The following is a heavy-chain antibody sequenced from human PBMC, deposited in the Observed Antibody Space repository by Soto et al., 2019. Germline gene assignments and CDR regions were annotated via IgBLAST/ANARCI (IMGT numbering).Heavy chain of an antibody. CDR3: ERDAEVATMPPNYYYYYGMDV. J-gene: IGHJ6*02. V-gene: IGHV1-18*01. D-gene: IGHD5-12*01. CDR1: GYTFTSYG. Sequence: ASVKVSCKASGYTFTSYGISWVRQAPGQGLEWMGWISAYNGNTNYAQKLQGRVTMTTDTSTSTAYMELRSLRSDDTAVYYCERDAEVATMPPNYYYYYGMDVWGQGTTVTV. CDR2: ISAYNGNT.